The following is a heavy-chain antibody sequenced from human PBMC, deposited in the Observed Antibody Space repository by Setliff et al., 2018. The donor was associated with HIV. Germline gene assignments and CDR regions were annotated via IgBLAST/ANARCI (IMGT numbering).Heavy chain of an antibody. CDR2: INPNSGGT. CDR3: ARSDHSSGYYYNFDY. J-gene: IGHJ4*02. CDR1: GYTFTNYY. Sequence: ASVKVSCKASGYTFTNYYMHWVRQAPGQGLEWMGWINPNSGGTNYAQKFQGRVTMTRDTSISTAYMVLSRLRSDDTAVYYCARSDHSSGYYYNFDYWGQGTLVTVSS. V-gene: IGHV1-2*02. D-gene: IGHD3-22*01.